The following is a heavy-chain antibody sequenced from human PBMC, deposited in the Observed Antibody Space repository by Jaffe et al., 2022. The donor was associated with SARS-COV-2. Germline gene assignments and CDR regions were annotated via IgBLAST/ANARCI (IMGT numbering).Heavy chain of an antibody. CDR1: GDPSSSGSYY. D-gene: IGHD6-13*01. V-gene: IGHV4-61*02. CDR2: VSTSGST. CDR3: ARAAADHHYGMDV. Sequence: QVQLQESGPGLVKPSQTLSLTCTVSGDPSSSGSYYWSWIRQPAGKGLEWIGRVSTSGSTNYTPSLKSRVTISVDTSKNQFFLKVSSVTAADTAVYYCARAAADHHYGMDVWGQGSTVTVSS. J-gene: IGHJ6*02.